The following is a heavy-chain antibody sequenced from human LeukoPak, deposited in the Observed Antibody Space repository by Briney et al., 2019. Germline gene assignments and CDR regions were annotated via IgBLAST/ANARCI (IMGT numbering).Heavy chain of an antibody. D-gene: IGHD3-10*01. CDR2: ISSSSSYI. V-gene: IGHV3-21*01. CDR1: GFTFGHS. J-gene: IGHJ3*02. Sequence: PGGSLRLSCTGSGFTFGHSLAWVRQAPGKGLEWVSSISSSSSYIYYADSVKGRFTISRDNSKNTLYLQMNSLRAEDTAVYYCAREKGKISLTYYYGSESASHAFDIWGQGTMVTVSS. CDR3: AREKGKISLTYYYGSESASHAFDI.